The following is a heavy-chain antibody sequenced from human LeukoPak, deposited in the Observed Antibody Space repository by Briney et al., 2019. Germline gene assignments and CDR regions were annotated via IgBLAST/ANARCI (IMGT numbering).Heavy chain of an antibody. CDR1: GGTFSSYA. V-gene: IGHV1-69*05. CDR3: ASFHGSGWHFGVYYFDY. J-gene: IGHJ4*02. CDR2: IIPIFGTA. D-gene: IGHD6-19*01. Sequence: GSSVKVSCKATGGTFSSYAISWVRQAPGQGLEWMGGIIPIFGTANYAQKFQGRVTITTDESTSTAYMELSSLRSEDTAVYYCASFHGSGWHFGVYYFDYWGQGTLVTVSS.